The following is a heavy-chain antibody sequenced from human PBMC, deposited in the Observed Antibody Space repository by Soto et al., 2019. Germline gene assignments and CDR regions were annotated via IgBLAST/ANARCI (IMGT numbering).Heavy chain of an antibody. J-gene: IGHJ4*02. CDR2: IYYSGTT. Sequence: QVQLQESGPGLVKPSDTLSLTCAVSGYSISSSNWWGWIRQPPGKGLEWIGYIYYSGTTYYNPSLKSRVTMSVDSSKNQFALKLTSVTAVDTAVYYCARREIQGPIDYWGQGTLVTVSS. CDR3: ARREIQGPIDY. V-gene: IGHV4-28*01. CDR1: GYSISSSNW. D-gene: IGHD1-26*01.